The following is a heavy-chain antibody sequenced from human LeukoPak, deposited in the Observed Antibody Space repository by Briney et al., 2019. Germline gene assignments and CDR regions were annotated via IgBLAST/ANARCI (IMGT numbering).Heavy chain of an antibody. Sequence: ASVKVSCKASGYTFTSYGISWVRQAPGQGLEWMGWISAYNGNTNYARKFQGRVTITTDESTSTVYMELSSLRSEDTAVYYCATAWFEQLVVAGAFEIWGQGTMVTVSS. J-gene: IGHJ3*02. D-gene: IGHD6-6*01. CDR2: ISAYNGNT. CDR3: ATAWFEQLVVAGAFEI. CDR1: GYTFTSYG. V-gene: IGHV1-18*01.